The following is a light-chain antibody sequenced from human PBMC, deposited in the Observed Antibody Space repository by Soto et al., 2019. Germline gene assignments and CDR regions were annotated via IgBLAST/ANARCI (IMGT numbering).Light chain of an antibody. J-gene: IGLJ1*01. CDR3: QSYDSSLSGFYV. CDR1: SSNIGAGYD. Sequence: QAVVTQPPSVSGAPGQRVTISCTGSSSNIGAGYDVHWYQQLPGTAPKLLIYGNSNQPSGVPDRFSGSKSGTSASLAITGLQAEDEADYYCQSYDSSLSGFYVCGTGTKLTVL. CDR2: GNS. V-gene: IGLV1-40*01.